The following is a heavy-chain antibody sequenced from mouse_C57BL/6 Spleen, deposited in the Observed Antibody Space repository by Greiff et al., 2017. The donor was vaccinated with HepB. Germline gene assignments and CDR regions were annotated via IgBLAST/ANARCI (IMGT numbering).Heavy chain of an antibody. J-gene: IGHJ3*01. Sequence: HVQLQQSGAELVKPGASVKISCKASGYAFSSYWMNWVKQRPGKGLEWIGQIYPGDGDTNYNGKFKGKATLTADKSSSTAYMQLSSLTSEDSAVYFCARSVLGTTVVEGFAYWGQGTLVTVSA. CDR1: GYAFSSYW. CDR2: IYPGDGDT. CDR3: ARSVLGTTVVEGFAY. D-gene: IGHD1-1*01. V-gene: IGHV1-80*01.